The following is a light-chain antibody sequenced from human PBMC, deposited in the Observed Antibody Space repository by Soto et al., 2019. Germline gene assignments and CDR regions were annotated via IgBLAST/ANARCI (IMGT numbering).Light chain of an antibody. CDR3: QSYDSSLSGSWV. Sequence: QSVLTQPPSVSGAPGQRVTISCAGGSSNIGAGYDVHWYQQLPGTAPKLLIDNNRNRPSGVPDRFSGSKSGTSASLAITGLHTDDEADYYCQSYDSSLSGSWVFGGGTKLTVL. V-gene: IGLV1-40*01. CDR1: SSNIGAGYD. J-gene: IGLJ3*02. CDR2: NNR.